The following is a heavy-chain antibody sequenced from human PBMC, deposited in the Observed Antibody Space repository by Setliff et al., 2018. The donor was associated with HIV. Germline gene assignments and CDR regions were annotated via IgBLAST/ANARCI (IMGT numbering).Heavy chain of an antibody. CDR3: ARDRGGAAAGGYYYMDV. J-gene: IGHJ6*03. CDR2: IYSSGST. D-gene: IGHD6-13*01. Sequence: SETLSLTCTVSGGSISGYYWNWIRQPPGKGLEWIGYIYSSGSTNYNPSLKSRVTISLDTSKNQFSLQLMSVTAADTAVYYCARDRGGAAAGGYYYMDVWGKGTTVTVSS. V-gene: IGHV4-4*08. CDR1: GGSISGYY.